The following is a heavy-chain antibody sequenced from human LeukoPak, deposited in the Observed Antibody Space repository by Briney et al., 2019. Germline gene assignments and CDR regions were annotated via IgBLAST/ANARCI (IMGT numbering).Heavy chain of an antibody. V-gene: IGHV1-46*01. Sequence: ASVKVSCKASGYTCTNNYMHWVRQATGQWLEWMGIINPSGGRTSYAQKFQGRVIMTRDTSTSTVYMELSSLRPEDTAVYYCARVNRRYGTDVWGQGTTVTVSS. CDR1: GYTCTNNY. CDR2: INPSGGRT. D-gene: IGHD2/OR15-2a*01. CDR3: ARVNRRYGTDV. J-gene: IGHJ6*02.